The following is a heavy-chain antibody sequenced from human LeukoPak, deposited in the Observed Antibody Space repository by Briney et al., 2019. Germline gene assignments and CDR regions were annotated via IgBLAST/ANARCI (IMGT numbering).Heavy chain of an antibody. D-gene: IGHD3-22*01. V-gene: IGHV3-21*01. Sequence: GGSLRLSCAASGFTFSSYSMNWVRQAPGKGLEWVSSISSSSSYIYYADSEKGRFTISRDNAKNSLYLQMNSLRAEDTAVYYCARDLYRIVVVPHYFDYWGQGTLVTVSS. CDR1: GFTFSSYS. J-gene: IGHJ4*02. CDR2: ISSSSSYI. CDR3: ARDLYRIVVVPHYFDY.